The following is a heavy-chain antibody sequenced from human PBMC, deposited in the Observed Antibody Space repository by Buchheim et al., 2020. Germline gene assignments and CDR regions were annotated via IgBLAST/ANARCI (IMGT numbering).Heavy chain of an antibody. V-gene: IGHV3-48*03. Sequence: EVQLVESGGGLVQPGGSLRLSCAASGFTFSSYEMNWVHQAPGKGLEWVSYISSIGSTIYYADSVKGRFTISRDNAKNSLYLQMNSLRAEDTAVYYCARERRDGYNSYYSDYWGQGTL. CDR2: ISSIGSTI. J-gene: IGHJ4*02. D-gene: IGHD5-24*01. CDR1: GFTFSSYE. CDR3: ARERRDGYNSYYSDY.